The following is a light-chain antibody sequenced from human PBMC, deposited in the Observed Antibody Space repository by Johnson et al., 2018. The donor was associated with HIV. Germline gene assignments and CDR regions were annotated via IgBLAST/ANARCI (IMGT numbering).Light chain of an antibody. CDR2: EDT. Sequence: QSVLTQPPSVSAAPGQKVSISCSGSSSNIGDNYVSWYQQVPGTAPKLLIYEDTKRPSGIPDRFSGSKSGTSATLGITGLQTGDEADYYCGTWDSSLSAWVFGTGTKVTVL. V-gene: IGLV1-51*02. CDR1: SSNIGDNY. J-gene: IGLJ1*01. CDR3: GTWDSSLSAWV.